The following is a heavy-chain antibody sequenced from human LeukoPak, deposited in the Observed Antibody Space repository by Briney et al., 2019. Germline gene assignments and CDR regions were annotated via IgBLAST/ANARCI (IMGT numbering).Heavy chain of an antibody. V-gene: IGHV4-59*01. CDR3: ARDFHSRYGGRYLDY. D-gene: IGHD1-26*01. Sequence: SETLSLTCTVSGGYISGYYWSWIRQPPGKGLEWIGEVYYNGSTSHNPSFKSRLTISVDTSKKQFSLNLSSVTAADTAVYYCARDFHSRYGGRYLDYWGQGTLVTVSS. J-gene: IGHJ4*02. CDR2: VYYNGST. CDR1: GGYISGYY.